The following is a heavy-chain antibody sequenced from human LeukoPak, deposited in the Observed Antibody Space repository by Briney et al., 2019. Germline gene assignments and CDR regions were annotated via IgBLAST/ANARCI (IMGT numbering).Heavy chain of an antibody. J-gene: IGHJ6*02. V-gene: IGHV3-33*01. CDR3: ARGGYYYYGMDV. CDR2: IWYDGSNK. CDR1: GFTFSSYG. Sequence: GGSLRLSCAASGFTFSSYGMHWVRQAPGKGLEWVAVIWYDGSNKYYADSVKGRFTISRDNSKNTLYLQMNSLRAEDTAVYYCARGGYYYYGMDVWGQGTTVTASS.